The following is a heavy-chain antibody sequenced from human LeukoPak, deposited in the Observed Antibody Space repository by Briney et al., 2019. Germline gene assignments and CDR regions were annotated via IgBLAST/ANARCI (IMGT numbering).Heavy chain of an antibody. V-gene: IGHV3-11*01. J-gene: IGHJ6*02. CDR2: ISSSGTSK. Sequence: GSLRLSCAASGFTFSDYYMSWIRQAPGKGLEWVSYISSSGTSKYYADSVKGRVAVSRDNAKNSLYLQMNSLTTEDTAVYYCARDADGSGSYWDGLDVWGQGTTVTVSS. CDR1: GFTFSDYY. D-gene: IGHD3-10*01. CDR3: ARDADGSGSYWDGLDV.